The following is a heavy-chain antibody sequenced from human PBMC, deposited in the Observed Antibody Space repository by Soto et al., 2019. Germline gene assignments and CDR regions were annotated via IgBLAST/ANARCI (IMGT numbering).Heavy chain of an antibody. CDR1: GGSMSDYY. Sequence: QVQLQESGPGLVKPWATLSLTCPVSGGSMSDYYWSWIRQSPGKGLEGIGCIYYSGSTDYFPCFKTRLTISIYTSRNLFTLRLTSVTAAETDIYYCARGGNTEAFDVWGQGTMVTVSS. J-gene: IGHJ3*01. CDR2: IYYSGST. D-gene: IGHD2-2*02. CDR3: ARGGNTEAFDV. V-gene: IGHV4-59*13.